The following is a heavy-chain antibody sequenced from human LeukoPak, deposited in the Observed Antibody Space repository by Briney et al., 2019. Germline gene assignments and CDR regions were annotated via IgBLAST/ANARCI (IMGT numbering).Heavy chain of an antibody. CDR1: GFTFSSYA. CDR2: ISGRGGST. J-gene: IGHJ4*02. V-gene: IGHV3-23*01. Sequence: GGSLRLSCAASGFTFSSYAMSWVRQAPGKGLEGVSGISGRGGSTYYADSVKGRFTISRDNSKNTLYLQMNSLRGEDTAVYYCAKALGTMIVVATDYWGQGTLVTVSS. CDR3: AKALGTMIVVATDY. D-gene: IGHD3-22*01.